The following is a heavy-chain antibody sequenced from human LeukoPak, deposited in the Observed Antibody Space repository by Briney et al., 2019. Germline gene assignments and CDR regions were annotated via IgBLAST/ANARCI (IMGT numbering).Heavy chain of an antibody. CDR2: ISSGSRYI. D-gene: IGHD1-26*01. CDR3: AKAYAGATKDYYYYGMDV. CDR1: GFTFSSYS. V-gene: IGHV3-21*04. J-gene: IGHJ6*02. Sequence: GGSLRLSCAASGFTFSSYSMNWVRQAPGKGLEWVSSISSGSRYIYYADSVKGRFTISRDNAKNSLYLKMNSLRAEDTAVYYCAKAYAGATKDYYYYGMDVWGQGTTVTVSS.